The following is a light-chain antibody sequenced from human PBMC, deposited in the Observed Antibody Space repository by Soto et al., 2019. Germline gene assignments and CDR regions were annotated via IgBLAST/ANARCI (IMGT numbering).Light chain of an antibody. J-gene: IGKJ1*01. CDR3: QQSYSSPGT. CDR1: QSISRY. Sequence: DIQMTQSPSSLSASVGDRVTITCRASQSISRYLNWYQLKPGKAPKLLIYAASSLQSGVPSRFTGSGSGTDFTLTISSLQPVDTATYYCQQSYSSPGTFGRGTKVEIK. V-gene: IGKV1-39*01. CDR2: AAS.